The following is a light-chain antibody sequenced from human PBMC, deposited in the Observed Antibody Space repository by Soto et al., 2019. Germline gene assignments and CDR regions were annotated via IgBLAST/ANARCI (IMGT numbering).Light chain of an antibody. CDR3: QSYDSSLSGVV. Sequence: QSVLTQPPSVSGAPGQRVTISCTGGSSNIGAGYDVHWYQQLPGTAPKLLIYGNNNRPSGVPDRFSDSKSGTSASLAITGLQAEDEADYYCQSYDSSLSGVVFGGGTKLTVL. V-gene: IGLV1-40*01. CDR1: SSNIGAGYD. J-gene: IGLJ2*01. CDR2: GNN.